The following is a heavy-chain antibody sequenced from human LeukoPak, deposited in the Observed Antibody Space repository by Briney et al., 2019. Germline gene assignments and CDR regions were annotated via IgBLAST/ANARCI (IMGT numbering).Heavy chain of an antibody. J-gene: IGHJ4*02. V-gene: IGHV3-21*01. D-gene: IGHD2-2*01. CDR3: GRSSYCSSASCCNDH. Sequence: GGSLRLSCAASGFTVSSNYMSWVRQAPGKGLEWVASITSSSSYIFYADSVKGRFTISRDNAKNSLFLQMNSLRAEDTAVYYCGRSSYCSSASCCNDHWGQGTLVTVPS. CDR1: GFTVSSNY. CDR2: ITSSSSYI.